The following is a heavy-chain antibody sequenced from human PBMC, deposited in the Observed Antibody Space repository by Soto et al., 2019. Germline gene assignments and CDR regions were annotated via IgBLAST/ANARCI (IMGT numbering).Heavy chain of an antibody. D-gene: IGHD1-26*01. CDR1: GFTFSSYS. Sequence: GALRLSCAASGFTFSSYSMNWVRQAPGKGLEWVSYISSSSSTIYYADSVKGRFTISRDNAKNSLYLQMNSLRDEDTAVYYCARDVLVFVGPYYYYGMDLWGQGTSVTGSS. J-gene: IGHJ6*02. CDR3: ARDVLVFVGPYYYYGMDL. CDR2: ISSSSSTI. V-gene: IGHV3-48*02.